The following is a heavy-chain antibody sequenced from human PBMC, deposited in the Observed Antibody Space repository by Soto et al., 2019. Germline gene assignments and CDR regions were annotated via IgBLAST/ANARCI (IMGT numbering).Heavy chain of an antibody. Sequence: ETLSLTCIVSGGSISNSGFYWGWIRQPPGKGLEWIGSIYDSGTTYYNPSLESRVTVSVDTSKNHFSLRLTSVTAADTAVYYCARPRGLRFSVADVFDIWGQGAMVTVSS. V-gene: IGHV4-39*02. D-gene: IGHD3-3*01. CDR3: ARPRGLRFSVADVFDI. CDR2: IYDSGTT. J-gene: IGHJ3*02. CDR1: GGSISNSGFY.